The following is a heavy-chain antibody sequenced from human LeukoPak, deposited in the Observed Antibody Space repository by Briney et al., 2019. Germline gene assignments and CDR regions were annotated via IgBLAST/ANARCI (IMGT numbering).Heavy chain of an antibody. CDR3: ARHLDYYGSGSYEY. V-gene: IGHV4-61*08. D-gene: IGHD3-10*01. Sequence: PSETLSLTCTVSGGSISSGGYYWSWIRQHPGKGLEWIGYISYSGSTNYNPSLKSRVTISVDTSKSQFSLKLSSVTAADTAVYYCARHLDYYGSGSYEYWGQGTLVTVPS. J-gene: IGHJ4*02. CDR2: ISYSGST. CDR1: GGSISSGGYY.